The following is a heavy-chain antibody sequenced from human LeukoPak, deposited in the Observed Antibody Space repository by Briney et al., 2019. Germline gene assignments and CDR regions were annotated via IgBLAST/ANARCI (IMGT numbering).Heavy chain of an antibody. D-gene: IGHD3-22*01. CDR1: GYSISSGYY. CDR3: ARLQKSYYYDSSGYPYYFDY. V-gene: IGHV4-38-2*02. CDR2: IYYSGST. Sequence: SETLSLTCNVSGYSISSGYYWGWVRQPPGKGLEWIGTIYYSGSTYYNPSLKSRVTISVDTSKNQFSLKLSSVTAADTAVYYCARLQKSYYYDSSGYPYYFDYWGQGTLVTVSS. J-gene: IGHJ4*02.